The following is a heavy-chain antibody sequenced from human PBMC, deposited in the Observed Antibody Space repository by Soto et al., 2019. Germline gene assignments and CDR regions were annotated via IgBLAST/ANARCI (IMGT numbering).Heavy chain of an antibody. CDR2: IYHSGST. CDR1: GGSISSSNW. CDR3: ARAPIYCSGGSCYPYYGMDV. J-gene: IGHJ6*02. D-gene: IGHD2-15*01. V-gene: IGHV4-4*02. Sequence: ETLSLTCAVSGGSISSSNWWSWVRQPPGKGLEWIGEIYHSGSTNYNPSLKSRVTISVDKSKNQFSLKLSSVTAADTAVYYCARAPIYCSGGSCYPYYGMDVWGQGTTVTVSS.